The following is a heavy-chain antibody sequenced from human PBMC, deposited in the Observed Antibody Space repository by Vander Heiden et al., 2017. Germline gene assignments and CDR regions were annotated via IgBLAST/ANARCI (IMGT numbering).Heavy chain of an antibody. CDR1: GFTFSIYG. CDR3: ARDRDWNYEYYYYYGMDV. J-gene: IGHJ6*02. Sequence: QVLLVEPGGGVVQPGRSLRLFCAASGFTFSIYGMHWVPQAPGKGREWVVVICDDGNNKYYADSVKGRFTTSRDNSKNTLYLQMNSLRAEDTAVYYCARDRDWNYEYYYYYGMDVWGQGTTVTVSS. V-gene: IGHV3-33*01. CDR2: ICDDGNNK. D-gene: IGHD1-7*01.